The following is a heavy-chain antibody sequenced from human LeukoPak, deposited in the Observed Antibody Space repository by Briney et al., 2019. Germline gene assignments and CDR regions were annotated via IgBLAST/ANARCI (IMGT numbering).Heavy chain of an antibody. V-gene: IGHV4-39*07. CDR1: GGSISSGGYY. D-gene: IGHD3-22*01. J-gene: IGHJ3*02. CDR2: IYHSGST. CDR3: ARGEDYYDSSGYHAFDI. Sequence: PSGTLSLTCAVSGGSISSGGYYWSWIRQHPGKGLEWIGSIYHSGSTYYNPSLKSRVTISVDTSKNQFSLKLSSVTAADTAVYYCARGEDYYDSSGYHAFDIWGQGTMVTVSS.